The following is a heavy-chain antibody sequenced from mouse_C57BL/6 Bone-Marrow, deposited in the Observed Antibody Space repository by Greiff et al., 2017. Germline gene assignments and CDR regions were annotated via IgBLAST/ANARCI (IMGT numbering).Heavy chain of an antibody. J-gene: IGHJ3*01. CDR1: GFTFSSYG. CDR2: ISSGGSYP. D-gene: IGHD3-3*01. CDR3: ARHGDVRFAY. V-gene: IGHV5-6*01. Sequence: EVKVVESGGDLVKPGGSLKLSCAASGFTFSSYGMSWVRQTPDKRLEWVATISSGGSYPYYPDSVKGRFTISRDNAKNTLYLQMSSLKSEDTAMYYCARHGDVRFAYWGQGTLVTVSA.